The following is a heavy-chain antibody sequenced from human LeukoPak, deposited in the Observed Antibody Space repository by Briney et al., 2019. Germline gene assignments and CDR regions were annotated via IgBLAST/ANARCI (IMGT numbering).Heavy chain of an antibody. CDR2: ISSSSSYI. V-gene: IGHV3-21*01. CDR1: GFTFSSYS. CDR3: ARDRRELLWFGELPSGDAFDI. D-gene: IGHD3-10*01. J-gene: IGHJ3*02. Sequence: GGSLRLSCAASGFTFSSYSMNWVRQAPGKGLEWVSSISSSSSYIYYADSVKGRFTISRDNAKNSLYLQMNSLRAEDTAVYYCARDRRELLWFGELPSGDAFDIWGQGTMVTVSS.